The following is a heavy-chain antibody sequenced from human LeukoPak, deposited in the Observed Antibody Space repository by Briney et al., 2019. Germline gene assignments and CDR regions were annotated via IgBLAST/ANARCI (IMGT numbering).Heavy chain of an antibody. J-gene: IGHJ4*02. D-gene: IGHD6-6*01. CDR2: TYYRSKWYN. Sequence: SQTLSLTCSISGDSVSSNSAAWNWIRQSPSRGLEWLGRTYYRSKWYNDYAVSVKSGITINPDTSKNQFSLQLNSVTPEDTAVYYCARAARPSLHTQYYFDYWGQGTLVTVSS. CDR1: GDSVSSNSAA. CDR3: ARAARPSLHTQYYFDY. V-gene: IGHV6-1*01.